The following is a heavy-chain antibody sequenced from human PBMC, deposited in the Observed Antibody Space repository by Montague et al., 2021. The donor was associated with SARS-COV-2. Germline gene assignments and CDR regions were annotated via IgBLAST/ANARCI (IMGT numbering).Heavy chain of an antibody. CDR2: ISNSGDTK. V-gene: IGHV3-48*03. CDR3: ARAGEDYYYDSSGFLY. CDR1: GFLFSSYE. Sequence: YRRLSCAASGFLFSSYEMNWVRQAPGKGLEWVSYISNSGDTKYYADSVKGRFTISRDNAKNSLYLQMSSLRAEDTAVYYCARAGEDYYYDSSGFLYWGQGILVTVSS. J-gene: IGHJ4*02. D-gene: IGHD3-22*01.